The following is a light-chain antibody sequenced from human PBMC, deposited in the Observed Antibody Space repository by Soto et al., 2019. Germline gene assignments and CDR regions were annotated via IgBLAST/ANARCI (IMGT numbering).Light chain of an antibody. V-gene: IGKV3-15*01. Sequence: EIVITQSPATPSLSRGEKATLSFRASQSVSSNLAWYQQKPGQAPRLLIYVASTRATGIPARFSGSGSGTEFTLTISSLQSEDFAVYYCQQYNNWPLTFGGGTQVDIK. CDR2: VAS. J-gene: IGKJ4*01. CDR1: QSVSSN. CDR3: QQYNNWPLT.